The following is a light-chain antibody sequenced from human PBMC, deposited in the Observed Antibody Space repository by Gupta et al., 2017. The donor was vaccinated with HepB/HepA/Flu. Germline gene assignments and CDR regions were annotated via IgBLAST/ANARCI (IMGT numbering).Light chain of an antibody. V-gene: IGKV3-11*01. J-gene: IGKJ4*01. CDR2: GAS. Sequence: EVVLTQSPVTLSLSPGERATLSCRASQSVGDYLAWYQQKVGQAPRLLIYGASDRAPDIPGRFSGSGSGTDFTLTITSLEPEDFAVYFCQHRTNWPPRFTVGGGTKIE. CDR1: QSVGDY. CDR3: QHRTNWPPRFT.